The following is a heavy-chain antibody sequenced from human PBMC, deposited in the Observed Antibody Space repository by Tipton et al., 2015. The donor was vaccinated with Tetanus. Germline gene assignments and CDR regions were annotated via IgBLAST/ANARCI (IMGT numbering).Heavy chain of an antibody. D-gene: IGHD5-18*01. CDR2: ISYDGSNK. V-gene: IGHV3-30*03. CDR3: RAGSWL. J-gene: IGHJ4*02. CDR1: GFTFSSYG. Sequence: RSLRLSCAASGFTFSSYGMHWVRQAPGKGLEWVAVISYDGSNKYYADSVKGRFTISRDNAKNSLFLQMTSLRAEDTAMYYCRAGSWLGGPGTLVTVSS.